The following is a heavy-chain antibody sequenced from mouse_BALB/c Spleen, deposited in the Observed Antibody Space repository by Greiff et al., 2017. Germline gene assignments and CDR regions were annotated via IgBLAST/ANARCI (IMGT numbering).Heavy chain of an antibody. J-gene: IGHJ2*01. Sequence: LQESGAELVRSGASVKLSCTASGFNIKDYYMHWVKQRPEQGLEWIGWIDPENGDTEYAPKFQGKATMTADTSSNTAYLQLSSLTSEDTAVYYCARFYYDYDGYFDYWGQGTTLTVSS. CDR1: GFNIKDYY. D-gene: IGHD2-4*01. CDR2: IDPENGDT. CDR3: ARFYYDYDGYFDY. V-gene: IGHV14-4*02.